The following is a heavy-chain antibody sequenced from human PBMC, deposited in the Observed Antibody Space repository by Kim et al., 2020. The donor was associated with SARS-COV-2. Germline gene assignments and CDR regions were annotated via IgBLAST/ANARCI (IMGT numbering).Heavy chain of an antibody. CDR1: GFTFSSYA. CDR2: ISYDGSNK. Sequence: GGSLRLSCAASGFTFSSYAMRWVRQAPGKGLEWVAVISYDGSNKYYADSVKGRFTISRDNSKNTLYLQMNSLRAEDTAVYYCARSEVVAERNWFDPWGQGTLVTVSS. CDR3: ARSEVVAERNWFDP. J-gene: IGHJ5*02. V-gene: IGHV3-30-3*01. D-gene: IGHD2-15*01.